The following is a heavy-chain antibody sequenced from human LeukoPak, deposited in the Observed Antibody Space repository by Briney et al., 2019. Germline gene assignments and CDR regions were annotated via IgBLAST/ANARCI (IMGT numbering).Heavy chain of an antibody. CDR2: ISPNGGTT. Sequence: GGSLRLSCSASGFIFSSYAMHWVRQAPGKGLEYVSAISPNGGTTYYADSVKGRFSISRDNSKNVLYLQMSSLRPEDTAVYYCLPKGNEGYWGQGTLVTVSS. D-gene: IGHD1-1*01. V-gene: IGHV3-64D*06. CDR1: GFIFSSYA. J-gene: IGHJ4*02. CDR3: LPKGNEGY.